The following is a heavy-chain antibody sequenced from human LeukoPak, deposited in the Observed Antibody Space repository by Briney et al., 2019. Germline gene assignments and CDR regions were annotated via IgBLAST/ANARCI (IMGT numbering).Heavy chain of an antibody. Sequence: QPGGSLRLSCAASGFTFSSYAMHWVRQAPGKGLEWVAVISYDGSNKYYADSVKGRFTISRDNSKNTLYLQMNSLRAEDTAVYYCARDSTMIVVVTPPGDYWGQGTLVTVSS. CDR2: ISYDGSNK. CDR3: ARDSTMIVVVTPPGDY. CDR1: GFTFSSYA. D-gene: IGHD3-22*01. J-gene: IGHJ4*02. V-gene: IGHV3-30-3*01.